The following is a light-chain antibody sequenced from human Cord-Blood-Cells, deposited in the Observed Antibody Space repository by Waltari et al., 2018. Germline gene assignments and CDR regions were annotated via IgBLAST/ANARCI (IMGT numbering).Light chain of an antibody. CDR1: QSISSY. CDR2: AAS. V-gene: IGKV1-39*01. J-gene: IGKJ4*01. CDR3: QQSYSTPLT. Sequence: DIQMNQSPSSLSASVGDRVTITCRASQSISSYLNWYQQKPGKAPKLLIYAASNLQSGVPSRFSGSGSGTDFTLTISSLQPEDIATYYCQQSYSTPLTFGGGTKVEIK.